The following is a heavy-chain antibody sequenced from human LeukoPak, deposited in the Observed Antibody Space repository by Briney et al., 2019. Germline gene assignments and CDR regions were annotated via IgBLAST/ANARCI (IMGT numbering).Heavy chain of an antibody. CDR3: ARAPTVPAAMFISKYYYYYYMDV. Sequence: GGSLRLSCAASGFTFSSYAMSWVRQAPGKGLEWVSAISGSGGSTYYADSVKGRFTISRDNAKNSLYLQMNSLRAEDTAVYYCARAPTVPAAMFISKYYYYYYMDVWGKGITVTVSS. CDR1: GFTFSSYA. V-gene: IGHV3-23*01. CDR2: ISGSGGST. J-gene: IGHJ6*03. D-gene: IGHD2-2*01.